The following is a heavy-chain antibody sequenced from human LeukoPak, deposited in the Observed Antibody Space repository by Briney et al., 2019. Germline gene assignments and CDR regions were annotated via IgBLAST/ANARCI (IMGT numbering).Heavy chain of an antibody. CDR2: ISTTGRTI. CDR1: GFAFSGYE. J-gene: IGHJ4*02. CDR3: ARGDDYGDSLLAY. V-gene: IGHV3-48*03. D-gene: IGHD4-17*01. Sequence: GGSLRLSCAASGFAFSGYEMNWVRPAPGKGLEWISYISTTGRTIYYADSVKGRFTISRDNAKNSLYLQMNSLRAEDTAVYYCARGDDYGDSLLAYWGQGTLVTVSS.